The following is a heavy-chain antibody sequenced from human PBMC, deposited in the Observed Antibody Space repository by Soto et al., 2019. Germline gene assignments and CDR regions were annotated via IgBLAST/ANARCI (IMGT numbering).Heavy chain of an antibody. CDR3: AREEASPTYYYGSGSTKGGMDV. D-gene: IGHD3-10*01. V-gene: IGHV1-18*01. Sequence: QVQLVQSGAEVKKPGASVKVSCKASGYTFTSYGISWVRQAPGQGLEWMGWISAYNGNTNYAQKLQGRVTMTTDTSTSTAYMELRSLRSDDTAVYYWAREEASPTYYYGSGSTKGGMDVWGQGTTVTVAS. CDR1: GYTFTSYG. J-gene: IGHJ6*02. CDR2: ISAYNGNT.